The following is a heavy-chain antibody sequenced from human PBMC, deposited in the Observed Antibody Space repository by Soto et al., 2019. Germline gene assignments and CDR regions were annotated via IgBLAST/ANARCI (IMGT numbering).Heavy chain of an antibody. V-gene: IGHV4-34*01. CDR1: GVSFSGYY. CDR3: ARTSRFDY. D-gene: IGHD6-6*01. J-gene: IGHJ4*02. Sequence: SETLSLTCAVYGVSFSGYYWSWVRQPPGKGLEWLGEINHSGSTNYNPSLKSRVTISVDTSKNQFSLKLSSVTAADTAVYYCARTSRFDYWGQGTLVTVSS. CDR2: INHSGST.